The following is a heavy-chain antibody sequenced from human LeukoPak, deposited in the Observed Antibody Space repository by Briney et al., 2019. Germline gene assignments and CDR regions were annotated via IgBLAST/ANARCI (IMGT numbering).Heavy chain of an antibody. CDR1: GFTLSSYS. Sequence: GGSLRLSCAASGFTLSSYSMNWVRQAPGKGLEWVSSISSSSSYIYYADSVKGRFTISRDNAKNSLYLQMNSLRAEDTAVYYCARDDQTAFDIWGQGTMVTVSS. CDR2: ISSSSSYI. J-gene: IGHJ3*02. D-gene: IGHD2-2*01. V-gene: IGHV3-21*01. CDR3: ARDDQTAFDI.